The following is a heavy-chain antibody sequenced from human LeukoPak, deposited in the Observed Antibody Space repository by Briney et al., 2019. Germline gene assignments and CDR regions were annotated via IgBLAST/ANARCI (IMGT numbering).Heavy chain of an antibody. CDR1: GFPFRNYV. J-gene: IGHJ4*02. V-gene: IGHV3-33*01. Sequence: PGGSLRLSCAASGFPFRNYVMQWVRQAPDKGLEWVAGIWHDGSNKYYADSVKGRFTISRDNSKNTLYLEMNSLRAEDTAVYYCMRDLRSDYFYLWGQGTLVTVSS. CDR2: IWHDGSNK. D-gene: IGHD1-26*01. CDR3: MRDLRSDYFYL.